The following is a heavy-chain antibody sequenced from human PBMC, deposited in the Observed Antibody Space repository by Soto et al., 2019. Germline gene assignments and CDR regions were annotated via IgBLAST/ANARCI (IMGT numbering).Heavy chain of an antibody. CDR3: AHIRFGTQIYWYYYMDV. CDR1: GFSLSTSGVG. CDR2: IYWDDDK. D-gene: IGHD3-10*01. J-gene: IGHJ6*03. V-gene: IGHV2-5*02. Sequence: QITLKESGPPLVKPTQPLPLTCTFSGFSLSTSGVGVVWIRQPPGKVLEWLGIIYWDDDKRYSPSLKSRLTITKDTSKNQVVLRITNMDPVDTAAYYWAHIRFGTQIYWYYYMDVWGKGTTVTVSS.